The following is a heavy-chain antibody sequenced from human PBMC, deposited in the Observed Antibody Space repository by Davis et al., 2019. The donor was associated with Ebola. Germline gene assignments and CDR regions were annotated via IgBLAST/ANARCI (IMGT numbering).Heavy chain of an antibody. CDR1: GYTFTGYY. CDR2: IIPILGIA. Sequence: SVKVSCKASGYTFTGYYMHWVRQAPGQGLEWMGRIIPILGIANYAQKFQGRVTITADKSTSTAYMELSSLRSEDTAVYYCARGPGPRITGTEPPAGSVWGQGTTVTVSS. CDR3: ARGPGPRITGTEPPAGSV. J-gene: IGHJ6*02. D-gene: IGHD1-20*01. V-gene: IGHV1-69*04.